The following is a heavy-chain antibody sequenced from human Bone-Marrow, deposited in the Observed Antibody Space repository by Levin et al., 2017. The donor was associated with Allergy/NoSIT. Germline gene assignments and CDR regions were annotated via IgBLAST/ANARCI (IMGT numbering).Heavy chain of an antibody. CDR3: AIQLWFGALPDDAFDV. Sequence: QAGGSLRLSCAASGFTFSSYGMSWVRQGPGKGLDWVSSIQNTGINTHYADSVMGRFTISRDNSKNTLHLQMDRLRAEDTAIYYCAIQLWFGALPDDAFDVWGQGTVVTVSS. CDR2: IQNTGINT. V-gene: IGHV3-23*05. J-gene: IGHJ3*01. CDR1: GFTFSSYG. D-gene: IGHD3-10*01.